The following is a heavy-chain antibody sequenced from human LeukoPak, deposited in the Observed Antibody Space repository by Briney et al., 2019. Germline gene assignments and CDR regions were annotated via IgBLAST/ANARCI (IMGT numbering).Heavy chain of an antibody. D-gene: IGHD6-19*01. CDR2: INPRTGDT. V-gene: IGHV1-2*02. CDR3: ATDLAVAGTGLRY. Sequence: ASVKVSCKASGYTFTSYAMHWVRQAPGQGLEWMGWINPRTGDTNYAPQFQGRLTMARDTSISTVFMELSRPTSDDTAVYYCATDLAVAGTGLRYWGQGTLVTVSS. J-gene: IGHJ4*02. CDR1: GYTFTSYA.